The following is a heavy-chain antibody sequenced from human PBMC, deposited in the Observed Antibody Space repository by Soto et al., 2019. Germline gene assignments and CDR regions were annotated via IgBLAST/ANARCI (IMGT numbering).Heavy chain of an antibody. Sequence: QVQLVQSGAEVKKPGSSVKVSCRASGGTFSSYTISWVRQAPGQGLEWMGGIIPMFGTTRYAQKFQGRVTITADKSTNTAYMELSSLRSEDTAVYYCARGGEGAVSLEWSRYYFDYWGQGTLVTVSS. V-gene: IGHV1-69*06. CDR1: GGTFSSYT. J-gene: IGHJ4*02. CDR2: IIPMFGTT. D-gene: IGHD3-3*01. CDR3: ARGGEGAVSLEWSRYYFDY.